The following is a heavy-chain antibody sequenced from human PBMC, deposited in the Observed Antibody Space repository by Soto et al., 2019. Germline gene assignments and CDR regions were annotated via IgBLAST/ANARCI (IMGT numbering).Heavy chain of an antibody. CDR1: GFTFRNLA. V-gene: IGHV3-21*06. CDR2: ISSTGGSI. CDR3: AGVTREMATTPQGY. J-gene: IGHJ4*02. D-gene: IGHD5-12*01. Sequence: EVQLVESGGGQVRPGGSLRLSCAVSGFTFRNLAMNWLRQAQGKGLEWVSSISSTGGSIYNAETLKGRVNVSRDNTQNFMYRPMNRVRSEETAVYYCAGVTREMATTPQGYWGQRTLVTVSS.